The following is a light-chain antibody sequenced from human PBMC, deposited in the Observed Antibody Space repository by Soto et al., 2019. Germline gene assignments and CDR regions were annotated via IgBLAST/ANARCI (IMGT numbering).Light chain of an antibody. CDR3: AVWDDSLNGPV. V-gene: IGLV1-36*01. CDR1: RSNIGDNA. Sequence: QSVLTQPPSVSEAPGQRVTISCSGSRSNIGDNAVNWYQQLPGKAPKLLIYYDDLLPSGVSDRFSGSKSGTSASLAISGLQSEDEADYYCAVWDDSLNGPVFGAGTKLTVL. J-gene: IGLJ2*01. CDR2: YDD.